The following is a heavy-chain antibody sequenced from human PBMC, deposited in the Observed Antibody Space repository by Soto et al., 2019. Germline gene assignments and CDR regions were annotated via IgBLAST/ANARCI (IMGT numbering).Heavy chain of an antibody. CDR3: ARDRPSPNDNWNDVRAFDI. D-gene: IGHD1-20*01. Sequence: GGSLRLSCAASGFTFSDYYMSWIRQAPGKGLEWVSYISSSGSTIYYADSVKGRFTISRDNAKNSLYLQMNSLRAEDTAVYYCARDRPSPNDNWNDVRAFDIWGQGTMVTVSS. CDR2: ISSSGSTI. CDR1: GFTFSDYY. J-gene: IGHJ3*02. V-gene: IGHV3-11*01.